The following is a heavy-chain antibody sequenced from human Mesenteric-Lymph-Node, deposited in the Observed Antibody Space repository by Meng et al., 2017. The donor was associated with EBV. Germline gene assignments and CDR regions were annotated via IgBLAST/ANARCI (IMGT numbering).Heavy chain of an antibody. CDR2: FSYSGTT. CDR1: GGSITSFSYS. Sequence: QRQESGPGLVKPSEPLYLTCTVSGGSITSFSYSGNWIRQPPGKGLEWIATFSYSGTTYYNPSLQSRVTISKDTSKNQFSLNLNSVTAADTAVYYCARDSGSYRVDSWGQGTLVTVSS. D-gene: IGHD1-26*01. V-gene: IGHV4-39*07. CDR3: ARDSGSYRVDS. J-gene: IGHJ4*02.